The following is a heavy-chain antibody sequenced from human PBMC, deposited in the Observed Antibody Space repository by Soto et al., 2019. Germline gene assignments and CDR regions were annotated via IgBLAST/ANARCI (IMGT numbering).Heavy chain of an antibody. J-gene: IGHJ4*02. CDR3: ARESEDLTSNFDY. CDR1: GFTFTRYS. CDR2: ISSTTNYI. V-gene: IGHV3-21*06. Sequence: PGGSLRLSCAASGFTFTRYSMNWVRQAPGKGLEWVSSISSTTNYIYYGESMKGRFTISRDNDKNSLYLEMNSLRAEDTAVYYCARESEDLTSNFDYWGQGTLVTVSS.